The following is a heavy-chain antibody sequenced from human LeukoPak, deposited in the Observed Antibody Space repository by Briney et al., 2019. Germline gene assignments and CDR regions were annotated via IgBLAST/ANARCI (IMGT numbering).Heavy chain of an antibody. Sequence: GGSLRLSCAASGFTFSSYSMHWVRHAPGKGLMWVSRINSDGYSLSYADSVKGRFTISRDNAKNTLYLQMNSLRAEDTAVYYCARLGYTSSYYYFDYWGQGTLVTVSS. CDR3: ARLGYTSSYYYFDY. J-gene: IGHJ4*02. V-gene: IGHV3-74*01. CDR2: INSDGYSL. D-gene: IGHD2-2*01. CDR1: GFTFSSYS.